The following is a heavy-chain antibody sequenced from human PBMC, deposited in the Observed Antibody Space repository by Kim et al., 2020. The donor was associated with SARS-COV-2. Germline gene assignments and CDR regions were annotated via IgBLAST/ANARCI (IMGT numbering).Heavy chain of an antibody. CDR3: ARAGSWFEFFYCGHAFDI. CDR1: GYTFTGYY. V-gene: IGHV1-2*06. J-gene: IGHJ3*02. CDR2: INPNSGGP. D-gene: IGHD3-10*01. Sequence: ASVKVSCKASGYTFTGYYMHWVRQAPGQGLEWMGRINPNSGGPNYAQKFQGRVTMTRDTSISTAYMELSRLRSDDTAVYYCARAGSWFEFFYCGHAFDIWGQGTLVTVSS.